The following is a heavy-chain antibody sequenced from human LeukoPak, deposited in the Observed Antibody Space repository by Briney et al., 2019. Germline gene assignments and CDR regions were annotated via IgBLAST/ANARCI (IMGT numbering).Heavy chain of an antibody. CDR2: ISSSGSTI. CDR3: AREPLSATPSDYYYGMDV. D-gene: IGHD2-15*01. V-gene: IGHV3-48*03. CDR1: GFTFSSYE. J-gene: IGHJ6*02. Sequence: GGSLGLSCAASGFTFSSYEMNWVRQAPGKGLEWVSYISSSGSTIYYADSVKGRFTISRDNAKNSLYLQMNSLRAEDTAVYYCAREPLSATPSDYYYGMDVWGQGTTVTVSS.